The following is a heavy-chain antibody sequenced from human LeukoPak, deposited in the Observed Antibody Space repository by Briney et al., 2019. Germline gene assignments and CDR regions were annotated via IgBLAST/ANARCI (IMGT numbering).Heavy chain of an antibody. Sequence: SETLSPTCAVSGGSISSSNWWSWVRQPPGKGLEWIGEIYHSGSTNYNPSLKSRVTISEDKSKNQFSLKLSSVTAADTAVYYCARDRGYCSGGSCRTSWFDPWGQGTLVTVSS. CDR2: IYHSGST. J-gene: IGHJ5*02. CDR3: ARDRGYCSGGSCRTSWFDP. D-gene: IGHD2-15*01. V-gene: IGHV4-4*02. CDR1: GGSISSSNW.